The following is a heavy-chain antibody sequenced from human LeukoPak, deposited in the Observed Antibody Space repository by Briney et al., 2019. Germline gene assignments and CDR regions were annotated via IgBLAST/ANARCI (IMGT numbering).Heavy chain of an antibody. J-gene: IGHJ5*02. Sequence: SQTLSLTCTVSGGSISSGSYYWSWIRQPAGKGLEWIGRIYTSGSTNYNPSLKSRVTISVDTSKNQFSLKLSSVTAADTAVYYCARDRTDSSGYYPNWFDPWGQGTLVTVSS. D-gene: IGHD3-22*01. CDR1: GGSISSGSYY. V-gene: IGHV4-61*02. CDR2: IYTSGST. CDR3: ARDRTDSSGYYPNWFDP.